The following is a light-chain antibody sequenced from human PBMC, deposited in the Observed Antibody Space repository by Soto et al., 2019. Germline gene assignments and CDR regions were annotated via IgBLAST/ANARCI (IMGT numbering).Light chain of an antibody. CDR1: QKISSY. J-gene: IGKJ4*01. CDR2: DAS. CDR3: QKRSNWPPLT. V-gene: IGKV3-11*01. Sequence: EIVLTQSPGTLSLSPGERATLSCRASQKISSYLAWYQQKPGQAPRLLIYDASNRATGIPARFSGSGPGTDFTLTISSLEPEDFAVYYCQKRSNWPPLTFSGGTKVEIK.